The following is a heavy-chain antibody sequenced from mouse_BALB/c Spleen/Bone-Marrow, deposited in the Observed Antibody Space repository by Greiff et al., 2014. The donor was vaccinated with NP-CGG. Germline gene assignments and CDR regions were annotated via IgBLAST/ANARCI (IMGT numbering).Heavy chain of an antibody. CDR1: GYAFSIYW. Sequence: VQLQQSGAELVRPGSSVKISCKASGYAFSIYWMNWVKQRPGQGLEWIGLIYPGDDDTDYNGKFKGKATLTADRSSSTAYMQLNSLTSEDSAIYFCARGGISIDYWGQGTTLTVSS. CDR3: ARGGISIDY. V-gene: IGHV1-80*01. CDR2: IYPGDDDT. J-gene: IGHJ2*01.